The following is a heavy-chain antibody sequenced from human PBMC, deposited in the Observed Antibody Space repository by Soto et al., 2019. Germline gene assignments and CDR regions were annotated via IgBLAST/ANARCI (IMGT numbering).Heavy chain of an antibody. CDR3: ARSNTPDYGDVAGTSIDY. J-gene: IGHJ4*02. D-gene: IGHD4-17*01. V-gene: IGHV6-1*01. CDR2: TYYRSKWYN. Sequence: SQTLSLTCAISGVSVSSNSAAWNWIRQSPSRGLEWLGRTYYRSKWYNDYAVSVKSRITINPDTSKNQFSLQLNSVTPEDTAVYYCARSNTPDYGDVAGTSIDYWGQGTLVTVS. CDR1: GVSVSSNSAA.